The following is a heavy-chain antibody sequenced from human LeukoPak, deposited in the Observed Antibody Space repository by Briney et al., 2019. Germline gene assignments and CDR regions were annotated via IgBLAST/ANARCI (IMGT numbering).Heavy chain of an antibody. D-gene: IGHD3-22*01. V-gene: IGHV4-39*02. CDR1: GGSIRSSYYY. CDR2: IYDSGST. Sequence: SETLSLTCTVSGGSIRSSYYYWGWIRQPPGKGLEWIGSIYDSGSTYYNPSLESRVTISVDTSKNQFSLKLNSVTAADTAVYYCARDLLKVPPITTIVVAAYGLDVWGQGTTVTVSS. CDR3: ARDLLKVPPITTIVVAAYGLDV. J-gene: IGHJ6*02.